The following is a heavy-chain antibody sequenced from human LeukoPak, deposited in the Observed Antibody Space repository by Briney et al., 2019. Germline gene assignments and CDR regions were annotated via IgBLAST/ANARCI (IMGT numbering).Heavy chain of an antibody. V-gene: IGHV3-23*01. J-gene: IGHJ4*02. CDR3: AKDLAEMATIIDY. Sequence: GGSLRLSCAASGFTFSSYAMSWVRQAPGKGLEWVSVISNSAGSTFYADSVKGRFTISRDNSKNTLYLQMNSLRAEDTAVYYCAKDLAEMATIIDYWGQGTLATVSS. CDR1: GFTFSSYA. CDR2: ISNSAGST. D-gene: IGHD5-24*01.